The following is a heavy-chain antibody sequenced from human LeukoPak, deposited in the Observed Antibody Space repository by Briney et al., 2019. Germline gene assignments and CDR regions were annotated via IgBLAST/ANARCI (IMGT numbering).Heavy chain of an antibody. CDR3: AREKHGAFDI. CDR1: GGSTSSGDYY. Sequence: SETLSLTCTVSGGSTSSGDYYWSWIRQPPGKGLEWIGYIYYSGSTYYNPSLKSRVTISVDTSKNQFSLKLSSVTAADTAVYYCAREKHGAFDIWGQGTMVTVSS. CDR2: IYYSGST. J-gene: IGHJ3*02. V-gene: IGHV4-30-4*01.